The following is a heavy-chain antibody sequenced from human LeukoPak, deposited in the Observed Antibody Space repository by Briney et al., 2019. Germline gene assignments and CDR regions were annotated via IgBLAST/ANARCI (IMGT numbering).Heavy chain of an antibody. J-gene: IGHJ4*02. CDR3: AKDVKMFRGPMIMRHFDY. V-gene: IGHV3-30*18. D-gene: IGHD3-10*01. CDR1: GFTFTTYG. CDR2: ISFDGSEK. Sequence: GGSLRLSCAAPGFTFTTYGMHWVRQPPGKGLEWVALISFDGSEKYYAESVKGRFTISRDNSKNTLYLQMNSVRVEDTAVYFCAKDVKMFRGPMIMRHFDYWGQGSLVTVFS.